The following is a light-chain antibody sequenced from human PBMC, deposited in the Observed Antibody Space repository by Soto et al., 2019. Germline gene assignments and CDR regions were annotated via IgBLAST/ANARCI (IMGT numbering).Light chain of an antibody. J-gene: IGKJ2*01. CDR3: QQYGGSPYT. V-gene: IGKV3-20*01. CDR2: GAS. Sequence: EIVLTQSPGTLSLSPGERATLSCRASQSVRGNYLAWYQQKPGQAPRLLIYGASTRAAGVPDRFSGSGSGTDFTLTISRPEPEDLAVYYCQQYGGSPYTFGQGTKLEI. CDR1: QSVRGNY.